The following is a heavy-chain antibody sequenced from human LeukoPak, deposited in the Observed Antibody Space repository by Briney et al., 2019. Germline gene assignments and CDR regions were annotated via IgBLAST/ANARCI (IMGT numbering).Heavy chain of an antibody. Sequence: PGGSLRLSCAASGFTFSSYAMSWVRQAPGKGLVWVSRINTDGSSTSYADSVKGRFTISRDNAKNTLYLQMNSLRAEDTAVYYCARGPGGVVGARYYYYMDVWGKGTTVTVSS. J-gene: IGHJ6*03. CDR2: INTDGSST. CDR3: ARGPGGVVGARYYYYMDV. V-gene: IGHV3-74*01. D-gene: IGHD1-26*01. CDR1: GFTFSSYA.